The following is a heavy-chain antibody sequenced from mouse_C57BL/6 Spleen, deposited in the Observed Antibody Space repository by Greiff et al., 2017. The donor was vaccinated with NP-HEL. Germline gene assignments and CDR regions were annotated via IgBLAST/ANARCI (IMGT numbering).Heavy chain of an antibody. CDR3: VRPGWDGDY. J-gene: IGHJ2*01. CDR2: IRSKSNNYAT. Sequence: EVQVVESGGGLVQPKGSLKLSCAASGFSFNTYAMNWVRQAPGKGLEWVARIRSKSNNYATYYADSVKDRFTISRDDSESMLYLQMNNLKTEDTAMYYCVRPGWDGDYWGQGTTLTVSS. V-gene: IGHV10-1*01. CDR1: GFSFNTYA. D-gene: IGHD4-1*01.